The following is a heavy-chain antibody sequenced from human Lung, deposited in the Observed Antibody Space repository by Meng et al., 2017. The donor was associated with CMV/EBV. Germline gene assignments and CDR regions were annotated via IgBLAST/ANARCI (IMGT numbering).Heavy chain of an antibody. CDR3: ARARVFYAMDV. V-gene: IGHV3-21*01. Sequence: GGSXRLXXAASGFTFSTYTINWVRQAPGKGLEWVSCISSSSSYIYYADSVKGRFTISRDNAKNSVYLQMDSLRADDTAVYYCARARVFYAMDVWGQGTTVTVS. J-gene: IGHJ6*02. CDR2: ISSSSSYI. CDR1: GFTFSTYT.